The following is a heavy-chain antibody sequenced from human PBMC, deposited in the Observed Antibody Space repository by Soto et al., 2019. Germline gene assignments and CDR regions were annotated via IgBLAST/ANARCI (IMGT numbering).Heavy chain of an antibody. Sequence: ASVKVSCKASGYTFTGYYMHWVRQAPGQGLEWMGWINPNSGGTNYAQKFQGWVTMTRDTSISTAYMELSRLRSDDTAVYYCARANGDYALLYYYYYGMDVWGQGTTVTVSS. CDR2: INPNSGGT. J-gene: IGHJ6*02. CDR1: GYTFTGYY. D-gene: IGHD4-17*01. CDR3: ARANGDYALLYYYYYGMDV. V-gene: IGHV1-2*04.